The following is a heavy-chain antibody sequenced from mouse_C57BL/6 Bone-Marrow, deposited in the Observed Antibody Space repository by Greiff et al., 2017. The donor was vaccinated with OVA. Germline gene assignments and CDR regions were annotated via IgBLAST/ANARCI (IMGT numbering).Heavy chain of an antibody. Sequence: VQLQQSGAELVRPGSSVKLSCKASGYTFTSYWMDWVKQRPGQGLEWIGNIYPSDSETHYNQKFKDKATLTVDKSSSTAYMQLSSLTSEDSAVYYCARLRAGKDYWGQGTTLTVSS. CDR2: IYPSDSET. J-gene: IGHJ2*01. V-gene: IGHV1-61*01. CDR3: ARLRAGKDY. D-gene: IGHD3-3*01. CDR1: GYTFTSYW.